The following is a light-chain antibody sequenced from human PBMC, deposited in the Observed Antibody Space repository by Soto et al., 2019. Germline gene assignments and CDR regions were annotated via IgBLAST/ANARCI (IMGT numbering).Light chain of an antibody. V-gene: IGKV1-5*03. J-gene: IGKJ1*01. CDR1: QTISSW. CDR2: KAS. Sequence: DIQMTQSPSTLSGSVGDRVTITCRAGQTISSWLAWYQQKPGKAPKLLIYKASTLKSGVPSRFSGGGSGTEFTLTISSLQPDDFATYYCQHYNSYSEAFGQGTKV. CDR3: QHYNSYSEA.